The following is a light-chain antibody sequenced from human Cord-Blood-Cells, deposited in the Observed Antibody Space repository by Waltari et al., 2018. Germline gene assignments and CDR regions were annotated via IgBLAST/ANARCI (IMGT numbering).Light chain of an antibody. CDR2: AAS. CDR1: QSISSY. J-gene: IGKJ1*01. V-gene: IGKV1-39*01. CDR3: QQSYSTPWT. Sequence: DIQMTQSPSSLSASVGERVTITFRASQSISSYLNWYQQKPGKAPKLLIYAASSLQSGVPSRFSGSGSGTDFTLTISSLQPEDFATYYCQQSYSTPWTFGQGTKVEIK.